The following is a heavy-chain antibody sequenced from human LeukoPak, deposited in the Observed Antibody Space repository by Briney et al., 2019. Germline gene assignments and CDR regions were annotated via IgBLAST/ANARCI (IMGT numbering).Heavy chain of an antibody. V-gene: IGHV3-74*01. J-gene: IGHJ4*02. CDR2: INSDGSST. Sequence: GGSLRLSCVASGFTFRSHWMHWVRQTPGKGRVWVSRINSDGSSTNYADSVKGRFTISRDNAKNTLYLQMNSLRAEDTAVYYCATDYYWGSLSYWGQGTLVTVSS. CDR1: GFTFRSHW. CDR3: ATDYYWGSLSY. D-gene: IGHD2-21*02.